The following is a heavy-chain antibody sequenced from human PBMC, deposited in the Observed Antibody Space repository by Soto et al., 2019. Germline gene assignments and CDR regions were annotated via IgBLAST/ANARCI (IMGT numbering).Heavy chain of an antibody. CDR1: GGSISSGGYS. J-gene: IGHJ5*02. CDR2: IYHSGST. V-gene: IGHV4-30-2*01. Sequence: PSETLSLTGAVSGGSISSGGYSWSSIRQPPGKRLDLMGYIYHSGSTYDNPSLKSLVTISVDRSKNQFSLKLRSVTAAHTAVYYCARAGKPLPEPNHWFEPWGQGTLVTVSS. CDR3: ARAGKPLPEPNHWFEP.